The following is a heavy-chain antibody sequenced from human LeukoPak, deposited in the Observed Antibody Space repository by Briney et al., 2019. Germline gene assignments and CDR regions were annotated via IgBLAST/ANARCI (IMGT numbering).Heavy chain of an antibody. CDR1: GGSISSYY. J-gene: IGHJ4*02. D-gene: IGHD3-10*01. V-gene: IGHV4-59*01. Sequence: KPSETLSLTCTVSGGSISSYYWSWIRQPPGKGLEWIGYIYYSGSTNYNPSLKSRVTISADTSKNQFSLKLSSVTAADTAVYYCVRVRGVMTGPYDYWGQGTLVTVSS. CDR3: VRVRGVMTGPYDY. CDR2: IYYSGST.